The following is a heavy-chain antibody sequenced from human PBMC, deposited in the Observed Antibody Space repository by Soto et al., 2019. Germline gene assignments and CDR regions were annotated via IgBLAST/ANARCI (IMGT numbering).Heavy chain of an antibody. J-gene: IGHJ6*02. CDR1: GFTFTSSA. Sequence: SVKVSCKASGFTFTSSAMQWVRQAHGQRLEWIGWIVVGSGNTNYAQKFQERVTITRDMSTSTAHMELSSLRSEDTAVYYCAADSPRIAAAGGPYYYGMDVWGQGTTVTVSS. V-gene: IGHV1-58*02. CDR2: IVVGSGNT. D-gene: IGHD6-13*01. CDR3: AADSPRIAAAGGPYYYGMDV.